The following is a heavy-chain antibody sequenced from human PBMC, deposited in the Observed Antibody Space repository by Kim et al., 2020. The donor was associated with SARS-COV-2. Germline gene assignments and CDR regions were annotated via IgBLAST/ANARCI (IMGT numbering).Heavy chain of an antibody. CDR1: GFTFSSYA. J-gene: IGHJ4*02. Sequence: GGSLRLSCAASGFTFSSYAMDWVRQAPGKGLEWVAVISYDGSNKYYADSVKGRFTISRDNSKNTLYLQMNSLRAEDTAVYYCARWGGYYYGSGRSYWGQGTLVTVSS. D-gene: IGHD3-10*01. CDR2: ISYDGSNK. CDR3: ARWGGYYYGSGRSY. V-gene: IGHV3-30-3*01.